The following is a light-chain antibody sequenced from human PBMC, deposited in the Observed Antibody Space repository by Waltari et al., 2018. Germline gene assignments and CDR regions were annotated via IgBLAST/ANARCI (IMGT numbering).Light chain of an antibody. V-gene: IGLV3-9*01. CDR2: RDI. CDR1: NNGSKN. J-gene: IGLJ2*01. CDR3: QVWDSSVV. Sequence: SYEMTQPLSVSVALGQTARITCGGNNNGSKNVHWYQQKPAQAPDLDIDRDINRPSGIPNRFSGPNHGNTATLTISRAQAGDEADYCCQVWDSSVVFGGGTKLTVL.